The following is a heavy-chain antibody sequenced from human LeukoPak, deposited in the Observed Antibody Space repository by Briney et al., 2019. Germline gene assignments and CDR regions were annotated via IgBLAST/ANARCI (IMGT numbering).Heavy chain of an antibody. D-gene: IGHD2-21*01. J-gene: IGHJ4*02. CDR3: ARGQVAYDY. CDR1: GGSISSYY. Sequence: SETLSLTCTDSGGSISSYYWSWIRQPPGTGLEWIGNIHYSGSTNYNPSLKSRVTISVDTSKNQFSLKLSSVTAADTAVYYCARGQVAYDYWGQGTLVTVSS. V-gene: IGHV4-59*01. CDR2: IHYSGST.